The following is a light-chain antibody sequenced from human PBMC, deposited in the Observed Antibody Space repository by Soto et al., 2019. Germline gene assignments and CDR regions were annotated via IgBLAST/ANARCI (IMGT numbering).Light chain of an antibody. J-gene: IGLJ1*01. CDR1: SSDVGGYNY. CDR2: DFI. V-gene: IGLV2-11*01. Sequence: SALAQPRSVSGSPGQSVTISCTGTSSDVGGYNYVSWYQQHPGKAPKLMIYDFIKRPSGVPDRFSGSKSGNTASLTISGLQAEDEADYYCCSYAGSYVVFGTGTKVTVL. CDR3: CSYAGSYVV.